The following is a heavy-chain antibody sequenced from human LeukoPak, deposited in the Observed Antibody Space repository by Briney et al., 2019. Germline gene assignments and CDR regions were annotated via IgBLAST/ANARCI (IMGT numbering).Heavy chain of an antibody. CDR2: IKQDESEK. CDR1: GFTFSNYW. CDR3: ATPVGGVWSFDY. D-gene: IGHD2-15*01. V-gene: IGHV3-7*01. Sequence: PGGSLRLSCAASGFTFSNYWMTWVRQAPGKGLEWVANIKQDESEKYYVDSVKGRFTVSRDNSKNSVYLQMNSRRAEDTAMYYCATPVGGVWSFDYWGQGTLVTVSS. J-gene: IGHJ4*02.